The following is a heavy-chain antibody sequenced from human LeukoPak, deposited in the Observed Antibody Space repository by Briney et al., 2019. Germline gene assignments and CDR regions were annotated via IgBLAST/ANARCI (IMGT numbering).Heavy chain of an antibody. CDR3: ARVTTGGYYNC. Sequence: PSETLSLTCTVSGVSISSGSYYWSWIRQPAGKGLEWIGRIYTSGSTNYNPSLKSRVTISVDTSKNQFSLKLNSVTAADTAVYYCARVTTGGYYNCWGQGTLVTVSS. D-gene: IGHD3-22*01. J-gene: IGHJ4*02. CDR1: GVSISSGSYY. CDR2: IYTSGST. V-gene: IGHV4-61*02.